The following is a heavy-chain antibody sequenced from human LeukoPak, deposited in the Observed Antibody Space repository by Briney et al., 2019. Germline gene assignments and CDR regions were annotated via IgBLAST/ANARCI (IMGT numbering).Heavy chain of an antibody. CDR3: ARPMMVGAFDI. J-gene: IGHJ3*02. Sequence: ASVKVSCKASGYTFTSYGISWVRQAPGQRLEWMGWINAGNGNTKYSQKFQGRVTITRDTSASTAYMELSSLRSEDTAVYYCARPMMVGAFDIWGQGTMVTVSS. CDR1: GYTFTSYG. D-gene: IGHD2-15*01. CDR2: INAGNGNT. V-gene: IGHV1-3*01.